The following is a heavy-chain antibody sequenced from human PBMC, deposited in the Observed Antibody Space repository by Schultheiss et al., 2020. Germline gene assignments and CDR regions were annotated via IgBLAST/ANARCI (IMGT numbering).Heavy chain of an antibody. CDR2: ISSSSSYI. D-gene: IGHD2-15*01. CDR3: ARDCSGGSCYSGFDY. V-gene: IGHV3-21*01. CDR1: GFTFSSYA. Sequence: SLKISCAASGFTFSSYAMSWVRQAPGKGLEWVSSISSSSSYIYYADSVKGRFSISRDNAKNTLYLQMNSLRAEDTAVYYCARDCSGGSCYSGFDYWGQGTLVTVSS. J-gene: IGHJ4*02.